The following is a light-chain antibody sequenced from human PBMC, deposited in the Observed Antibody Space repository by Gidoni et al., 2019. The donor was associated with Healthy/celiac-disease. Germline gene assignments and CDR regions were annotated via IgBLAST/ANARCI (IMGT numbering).Light chain of an antibody. Sequence: DIQMTQSPSTLSASVGDRVTITCRASQSISSWLAWYQQKPGKAPKLLIYKASSLESGVPSRFSGRGSGTEFTLTISSLQPDEFATYYCQQYNSYSLYTFGQGTKLEIK. CDR3: QQYNSYSLYT. J-gene: IGKJ2*01. CDR2: KAS. V-gene: IGKV1-5*03. CDR1: QSISSW.